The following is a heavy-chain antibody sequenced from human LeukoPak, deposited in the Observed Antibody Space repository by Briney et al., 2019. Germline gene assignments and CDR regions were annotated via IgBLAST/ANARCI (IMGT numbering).Heavy chain of an antibody. CDR3: ARSLSLSGNTNWFDP. Sequence: SETLSLTCTVSGGSISSSSSFWAWIRQPPGKGLEWIGSFYYIGSTYYNPSLKCRVTISVDTSKNQLSLKLNSVTAADTAVYYCARSLSLSGNTNWFDPWGQGTLVTVSS. CDR1: GGSISSSSSF. D-gene: IGHD1-26*01. CDR2: FYYIGST. J-gene: IGHJ5*02. V-gene: IGHV4-39*01.